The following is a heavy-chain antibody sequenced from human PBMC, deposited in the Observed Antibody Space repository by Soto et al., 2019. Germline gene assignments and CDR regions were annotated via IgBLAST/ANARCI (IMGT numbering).Heavy chain of an antibody. CDR1: GFTFSSYA. CDR2: ITGSGAST. Sequence: GGSLRLSCAASGFTFSSYAISWVRQAPGKGLQWVSTITGSGASTYYADSVKGRFTISRDNAKNSLYLQMNSLRAEDTAVYYCARVDCSGGSCYSPFCDYWGQGTLVTVSS. V-gene: IGHV3-23*01. D-gene: IGHD2-15*01. CDR3: ARVDCSGGSCYSPFCDY. J-gene: IGHJ4*02.